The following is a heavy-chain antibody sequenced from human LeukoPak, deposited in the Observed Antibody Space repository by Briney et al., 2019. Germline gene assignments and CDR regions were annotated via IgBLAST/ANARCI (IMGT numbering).Heavy chain of an antibody. D-gene: IGHD1-26*01. Sequence: GGSLRLSCAASGFTLSSYAMNWVRQAPGKGLEWVSYISSSGSTIYYADSVKGRFTISRDNAKNSLYLQMNSLRAEDTAVYYCARDFGHWELNGGYYFDYWGQGTLVTVSS. CDR3: ARDFGHWELNGGYYFDY. CDR2: ISSSGSTI. V-gene: IGHV3-48*03. CDR1: GFTLSSYA. J-gene: IGHJ4*02.